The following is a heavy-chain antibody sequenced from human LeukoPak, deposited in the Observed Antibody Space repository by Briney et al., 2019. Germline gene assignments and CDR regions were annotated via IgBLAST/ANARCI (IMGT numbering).Heavy chain of an antibody. CDR2: ISSDGSNR. V-gene: IGHV3-30*04. D-gene: IGHD2-15*01. CDR1: GLTFSDYA. J-gene: IGHJ3*02. Sequence: GRSLRLTCAASGLTFSDYAMHWVRQAPGKGPEWMAVISSDGSNRFYADSVRGRFTISRDSSKNTLDVQMNSLRAEDTALYYCARGRMGYCGAATCSNDAFDIWGQGTMVTVSS. CDR3: ARGRMGYCGAATCSNDAFDI.